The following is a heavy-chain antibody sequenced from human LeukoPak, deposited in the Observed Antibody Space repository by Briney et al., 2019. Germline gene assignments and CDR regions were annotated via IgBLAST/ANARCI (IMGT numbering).Heavy chain of an antibody. J-gene: IGHJ4*02. D-gene: IGHD5-24*01. CDR1: GGSISSYY. CDR3: ARGVEMAITLDY. CDR2: IYYSGST. V-gene: IGHV4-59*01. Sequence: SETLSLTCTVSGGSISSYYWSWIRQPPGKGLEWIGYIYYSGSTNYNPSLKSRVTISVDTSKNQFSLKLSSVTAADTAVYYCARGVEMAITLDYWGQGTLVTVSS.